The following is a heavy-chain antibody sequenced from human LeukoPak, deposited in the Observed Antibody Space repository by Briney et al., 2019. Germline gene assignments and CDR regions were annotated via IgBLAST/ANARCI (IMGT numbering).Heavy chain of an antibody. Sequence: PGGSLRLSCAASGFTVSSNYMSWVRQAPGKGLEWVSVIYSGGSTCYADSVKGRFTISRDNSKNTLYLQMNSLRAEDTAVYYCARDALYSGGFDYWGQGTLVTVSS. CDR3: ARDALYSGGFDY. V-gene: IGHV3-66*01. J-gene: IGHJ4*02. D-gene: IGHD3-10*01. CDR1: GFTVSSNY. CDR2: IYSGGST.